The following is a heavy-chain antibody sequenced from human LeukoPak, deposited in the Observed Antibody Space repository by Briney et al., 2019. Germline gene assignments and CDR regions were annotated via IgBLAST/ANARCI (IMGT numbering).Heavy chain of an antibody. V-gene: IGHV3-11*01. CDR1: GFTFSDYY. CDR2: ISSSGSTI. D-gene: IGHD3-10*01. CDR3: ARGSQNLWFGEFHPTRPRKYYYYGMDV. Sequence: GGSLRLSCAASGFTFSDYYMSWIRQAPGKGLEWVSYISSSGSTIYYADSVKGRFTISRDNAKNSLYLQMNSLRAEDTAVYYCARGSQNLWFGEFHPTRPRKYYYYGMDVWGKGTTVTVSS. J-gene: IGHJ6*04.